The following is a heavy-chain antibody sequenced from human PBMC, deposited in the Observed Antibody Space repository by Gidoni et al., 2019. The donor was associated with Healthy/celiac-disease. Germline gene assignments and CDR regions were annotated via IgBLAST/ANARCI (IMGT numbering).Heavy chain of an antibody. CDR1: GGTFRSYA. CDR2: IIPIFGTA. V-gene: IGHV1-69*01. Sequence: QVQLVQSGAEVKKPGSSVTVSCKASGGTFRSYAISWMRQAPGQGLAWMGGIIPIFGTANYAQKFQGRVTITADESTSTAYMELSSLRSEDTAVYYCARDRPYDILTGYYRGHYGMDVWGQGTTVTVSS. D-gene: IGHD3-9*01. J-gene: IGHJ6*02. CDR3: ARDRPYDILTGYYRGHYGMDV.